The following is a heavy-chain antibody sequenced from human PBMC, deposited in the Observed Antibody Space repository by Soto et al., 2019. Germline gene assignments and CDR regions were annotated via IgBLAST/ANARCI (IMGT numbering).Heavy chain of an antibody. CDR1: GFTFDDYA. CDR2: ISWNSGSI. J-gene: IGHJ6*02. V-gene: IGHV3-9*01. Sequence: EVQLVESGGGLVQPGRSLRLSCAASGFTFDDYAMHWVRQAPGKGLEWVSGISWNSGSIGYADSVKGRFTISRDNAKSSLYLQMNSLRAEDTALYYCAKGSSIQPYRMDVWGQGTTVTVSS. D-gene: IGHD5-18*01. CDR3: AKGSSIQPYRMDV.